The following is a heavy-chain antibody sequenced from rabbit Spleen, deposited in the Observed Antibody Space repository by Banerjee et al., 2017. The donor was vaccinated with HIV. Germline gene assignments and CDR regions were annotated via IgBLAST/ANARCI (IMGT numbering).Heavy chain of an antibody. J-gene: IGHJ4*01. CDR2: INSFTGRP. V-gene: IGHV1S45*01. CDR3: ARDLAGAVGWNFDL. Sequence: QEQLVESGGDLVQPEGSLILTCKASGFDFSDGHVISWVRQAPGKGLEWIASINSFTGRPVYATWAKGRFTVSKASWTTVTLQMTSLTAADTASYFCARDLAGAVGWNFDLWGPGTLVTVS. D-gene: IGHD4-1*01. CDR1: GFDFSDGHV.